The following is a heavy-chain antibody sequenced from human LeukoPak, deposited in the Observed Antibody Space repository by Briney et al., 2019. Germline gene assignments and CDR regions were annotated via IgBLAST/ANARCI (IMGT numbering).Heavy chain of an antibody. CDR2: ISGSGGST. V-gene: IGHV3-23*01. J-gene: IGHJ4*02. CDR1: GFTFKRYH. CDR3: AKSQTPGEPGDY. Sequence: GGSLRLSCAASGFTFKRYHMSWVRQAPGKGLEWVSAISGSGGSTYYADSVKGRFTISRDNSKNTLYLQMNSLRAEDTAVYYCAKSQTPGEPGDYWGQGTLVTVSS. D-gene: IGHD3-16*01.